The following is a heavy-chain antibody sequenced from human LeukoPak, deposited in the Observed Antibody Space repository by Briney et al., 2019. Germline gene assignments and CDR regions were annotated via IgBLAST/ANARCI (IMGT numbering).Heavy chain of an antibody. D-gene: IGHD3-9*01. CDR2: IYYSGST. CDR3: ARGRYFDWLLYYFDY. CDR1: GGSISSYY. V-gene: IGHV4-59*01. Sequence: PSETLSLTCTVSGGSISSYYWSWIRQPPGKGLEWIGYIYYSGSTNYNPSLKRRVNISVDTSKNQFSLKLSSVTAADTAVYYCARGRYFDWLLYYFDYRGQGTLVTVSS. J-gene: IGHJ4*02.